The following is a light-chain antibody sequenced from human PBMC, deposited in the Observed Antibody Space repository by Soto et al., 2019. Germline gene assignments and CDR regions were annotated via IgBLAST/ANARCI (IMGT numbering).Light chain of an antibody. V-gene: IGKV1-27*01. J-gene: IGKJ1*01. CDR1: QGISTY. CDR2: AAS. CDR3: QKYNGAPWT. Sequence: DIQMTQSPSSLSASVGDRDTITCRASQGISTYLVWYQQKPGTVPKLLIFAASTLQSGVPSRFSGSGSGTDFTLNISSLQPEDVATYYCQKYNGAPWTFGQGTKVEIK.